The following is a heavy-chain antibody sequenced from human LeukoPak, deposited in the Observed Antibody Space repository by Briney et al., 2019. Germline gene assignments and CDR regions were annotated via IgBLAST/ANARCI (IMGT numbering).Heavy chain of an antibody. CDR3: ARAYSGYDYLGN. CDR1: GGSISSYY. CDR2: IYYSGST. V-gene: IGHV4-59*01. J-gene: IGHJ4*02. Sequence: SETLSLTCTVSGGSISSYYWSWIRRPPGKGLEWIGYIYYSGSTNYNPSLKSRVTISVDTSKNQFSLKLASVTAADTAVYYCARAYSGYDYLGNWSQGTLVTVSS. D-gene: IGHD5-12*01.